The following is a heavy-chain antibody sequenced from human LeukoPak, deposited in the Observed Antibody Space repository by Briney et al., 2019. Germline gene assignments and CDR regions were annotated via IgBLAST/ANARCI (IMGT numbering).Heavy chain of an antibody. D-gene: IGHD5-18*01. Sequence: PGGSLRLSCVASGFTFSDYSMNWVRQAPGKGLEWLASISSRSSYIYYSDSVKGRFTISRDNAKNSLYLQMNSLRAEDTAVYYCARDLVDTAMVRINWFDPWGQGTLVTVSS. CDR1: GFTFSDYS. J-gene: IGHJ5*02. CDR3: ARDLVDTAMVRINWFDP. CDR2: ISSRSSYI. V-gene: IGHV3-21*01.